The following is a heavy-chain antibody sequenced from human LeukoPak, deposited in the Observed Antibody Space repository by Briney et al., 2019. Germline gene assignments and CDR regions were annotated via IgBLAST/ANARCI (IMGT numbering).Heavy chain of an antibody. CDR3: ARGRSSYYDSSGNRADYFDY. CDR2: ISRGSTTI. V-gene: IGHV3-48*01. D-gene: IGHD3-22*01. J-gene: IGHJ4*02. Sequence: GRSLRPSCSVSAFTSTTYTMNCVRPAHRRGREWDSYISRGSTTINYADSVAGRSTLSRDHAANSPCLRMNRLGAQHTVVTYCARGRSSYYDSSGNRADYFDYWGQGTLVTVSS. CDR1: AFTSTTYT.